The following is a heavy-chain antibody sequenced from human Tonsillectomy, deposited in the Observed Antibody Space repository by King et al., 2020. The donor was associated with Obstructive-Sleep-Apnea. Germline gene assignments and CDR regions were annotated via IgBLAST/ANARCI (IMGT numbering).Heavy chain of an antibody. CDR1: GFTFSSYA. V-gene: IGHV3-30*04. D-gene: IGHD6-13*01. CDR3: AMFGPYSSSWYSHNWFDP. J-gene: IGHJ5*02. CDR2: ISYDGSNK. Sequence: VQLVESGGGVVQPGRSLRLSCAASGFTFSSYAMHWVRQAPGKGLEWVAVISYDGSNKYYADSVKGRFTISRDNSKNTLYLQMNSLRAEDTAVYYCAMFGPYSSSWYSHNWFDPWGQGTLVTVSS.